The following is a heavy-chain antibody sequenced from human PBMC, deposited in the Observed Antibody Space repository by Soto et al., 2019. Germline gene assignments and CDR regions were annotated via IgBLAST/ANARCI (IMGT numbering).Heavy chain of an antibody. Sequence: PSQTLSLTCTVSGGSISSYYWSWIRQPPGKGLEWIGYIYYSGSTNYNPSLKSRVTISVDTSKNQFSLKLSSVTAADTAVYYCARVVHSSGWQRAWYFQHWGQGTLVTVSS. V-gene: IGHV4-59*01. CDR1: GGSISSYY. CDR3: ARVVHSSGWQRAWYFQH. D-gene: IGHD6-19*01. CDR2: IYYSGST. J-gene: IGHJ1*01.